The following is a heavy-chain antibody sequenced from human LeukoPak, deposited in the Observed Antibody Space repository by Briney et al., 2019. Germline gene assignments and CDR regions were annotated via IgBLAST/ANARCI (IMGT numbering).Heavy chain of an antibody. Sequence: GGSLRLSCAASGFTFSSYAMSWVRQAPGKGLEWVSAISGSGGSTYYADSVKGRFTISRDNAKNSLYLQMNSLRAEDTAVYYCAREGKLTGYSGGLGFNYWGQGTLVTVSS. D-gene: IGHD6-19*01. CDR1: GFTFSSYA. CDR3: AREGKLTGYSGGLGFNY. J-gene: IGHJ4*02. CDR2: ISGSGGST. V-gene: IGHV3-23*01.